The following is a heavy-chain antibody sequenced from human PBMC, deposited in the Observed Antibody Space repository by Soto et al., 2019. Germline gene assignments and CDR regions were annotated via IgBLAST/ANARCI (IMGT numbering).Heavy chain of an antibody. CDR2: VHHSGVT. D-gene: IGHD6-13*01. Sequence: PSETLSLTCTVSGGSSSAYYWSWIRQPPGKGLEWVGYVHHSGVTNYNPSLKSRATISLDTSKNHFSLKLTSVTAADAAVYYCASDLAAADFDYWGQGTPVTVSS. CDR1: GGSSSAYY. CDR3: ASDLAAADFDY. J-gene: IGHJ4*02. V-gene: IGHV4-59*01.